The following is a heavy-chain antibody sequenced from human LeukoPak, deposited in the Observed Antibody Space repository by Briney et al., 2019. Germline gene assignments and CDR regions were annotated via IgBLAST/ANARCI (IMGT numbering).Heavy chain of an antibody. CDR3: ARVRDDFWSGPSAYFDY. Sequence: SETLSLTCTVSGGSISSYYWSWIRQPPGKGLEGIGYIYYSGSTNYNPSLKSRVTISVDTSKNQFSLKLSSVTAADTAVYYCARVRDDFWSGPSAYFDYWGQGTLVTVSS. CDR2: IYYSGST. V-gene: IGHV4-59*01. D-gene: IGHD3-3*01. CDR1: GGSISSYY. J-gene: IGHJ4*02.